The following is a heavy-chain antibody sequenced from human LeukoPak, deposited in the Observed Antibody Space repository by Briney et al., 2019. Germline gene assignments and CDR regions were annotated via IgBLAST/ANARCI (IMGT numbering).Heavy chain of an antibody. CDR1: GGSFSGYY. J-gene: IGHJ4*02. D-gene: IGHD6-13*01. V-gene: IGHV4-34*01. CDR3: ARGRRGQQLVDY. Sequence: SETLSLTCAVYGGSFSGYYWSWIRQPPGKGLEWIGEINHSGSTNYNPSLKSRVTISVDTSKNQFSLKLSSVTAADTAVYHCARGRRGQQLVDYWGQGTLVTVSS. CDR2: INHSGST.